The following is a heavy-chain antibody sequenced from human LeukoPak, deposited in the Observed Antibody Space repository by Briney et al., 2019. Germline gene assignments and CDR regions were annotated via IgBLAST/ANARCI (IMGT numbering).Heavy chain of an antibody. V-gene: IGHV1-2*04. Sequence: WASVKVSCKASGYTFTGYYMHWVRQAPGQELEWMGWINPNSGGTNYAQKFQGWVTMTRDTSISTAYMELSRLRSDDTAVYYCARGTQLVPFDYWGQGTLVSVSS. CDR1: GYTFTGYY. D-gene: IGHD6-13*01. J-gene: IGHJ4*02. CDR2: INPNSGGT. CDR3: ARGTQLVPFDY.